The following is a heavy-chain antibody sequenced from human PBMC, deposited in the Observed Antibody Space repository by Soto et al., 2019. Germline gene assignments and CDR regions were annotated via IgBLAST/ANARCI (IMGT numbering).Heavy chain of an antibody. Sequence: ASENLSVTCTISGGSISISSYYWGWIRQPPGKGPQWIGSIYYSGSTYYNPSLKSRVTISVDTSKNQFCLKLSSVTGADTAVYYCARHAIGIGVDIWGQGTLVPVS. CDR3: ARHAIGIGVDI. CDR1: GGSISISSYY. J-gene: IGHJ3*02. D-gene: IGHD3-3*01. V-gene: IGHV4-39*01. CDR2: IYYSGST.